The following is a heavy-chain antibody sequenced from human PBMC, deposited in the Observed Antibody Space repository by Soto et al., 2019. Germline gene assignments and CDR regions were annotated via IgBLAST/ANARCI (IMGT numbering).Heavy chain of an antibody. CDR1: GFTFSSYD. CDR2: IGTAGDT. D-gene: IGHD4-17*01. CDR3: ARGPPDYGGNSFEALGAFDI. Sequence: GGSLRLSCAASGFTFSSYDMHWVRQATGKGLEWVSAIGTAGDTYYPGSVKGRFTISRENAKNSLYLQMNSLRAEDTAVYYCARGPPDYGGNSFEALGAFDIWGQGTMVTVSS. J-gene: IGHJ3*02. V-gene: IGHV3-13*01.